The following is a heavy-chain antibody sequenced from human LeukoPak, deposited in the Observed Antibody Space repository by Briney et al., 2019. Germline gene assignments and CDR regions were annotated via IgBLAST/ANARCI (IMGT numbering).Heavy chain of an antibody. CDR1: GFTFSDYY. J-gene: IGHJ4*02. D-gene: IGHD6-13*01. CDR2: ISSSSSYT. Sequence: GGSLRLSCAASGFTFSDYYMSWIRQAPGKGLEWVSYISSSSSYTNCADSVKGRFTISRDNAKNSLYLQMNSLRAEDTAVYYCAREAAAAFDYWGQGTLVTVSS. CDR3: AREAAAAFDY. V-gene: IGHV3-11*05.